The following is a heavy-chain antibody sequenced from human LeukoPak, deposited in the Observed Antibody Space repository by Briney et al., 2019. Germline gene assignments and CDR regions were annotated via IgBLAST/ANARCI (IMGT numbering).Heavy chain of an antibody. V-gene: IGHV1-2*06. CDR2: INPNSGGT. Sequence: ASVKVSCKASGYTFTGYYIHWVRQAPGQGLEWMGRINPNSGGTNYAQKFQGRVTMTRDTSTSTAYMDLSRLTSDDTAVYYCARDQGSSLGGDYWGQGTLVTVSS. D-gene: IGHD6-13*01. J-gene: IGHJ4*02. CDR1: GYTFTGYY. CDR3: ARDQGSSLGGDY.